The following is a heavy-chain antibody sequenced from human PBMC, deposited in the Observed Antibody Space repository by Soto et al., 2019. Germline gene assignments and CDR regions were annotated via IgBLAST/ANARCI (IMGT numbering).Heavy chain of an antibody. D-gene: IGHD6-13*01. CDR2: SGGFGGAT. CDR1: GFTFSSFS. J-gene: IGHJ4*02. Sequence: EVQLLESGGGLVQPGGSLRLSCAASGFTFSSFSMSWVRQAPGGGLEWVAGSGGFGGATAYADSVKGRFSISRDNSKDTLFLQMNSLSAEDTAVYYCAKVRHGSTIRHFDSWGQGTLVTVSS. V-gene: IGHV3-23*01. CDR3: AKVRHGSTIRHFDS.